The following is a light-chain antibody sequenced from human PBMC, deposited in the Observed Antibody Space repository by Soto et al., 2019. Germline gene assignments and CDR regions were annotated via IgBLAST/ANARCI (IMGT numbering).Light chain of an antibody. V-gene: IGLV2-14*01. CDR1: NSDVGGYNY. CDR2: EVN. CDR3: SSYTSSTTYV. J-gene: IGLJ1*01. Sequence: ALTQPASVSGSPGQSITISCTGTNSDVGGYNYVSWYQQHPGKAPKRMMYEVNNRPSAVSNRFSGSRSGNTASLTISGPQAEDEADYYCSSYTSSTTYVFGTGTK.